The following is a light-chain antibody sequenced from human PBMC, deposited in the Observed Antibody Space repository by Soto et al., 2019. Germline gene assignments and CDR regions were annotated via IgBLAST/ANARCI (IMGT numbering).Light chain of an antibody. Sequence: DIQMTQSPSTLSASVGDRVTITCRASQSISSWLAWYQQKPGKAPKLLIYKASSLESGVPSRFSGSGSGTGFTLTISSLQPDELASDHRDLYNSYWTSVQGTKVDIK. V-gene: IGKV1-5*03. CDR1: QSISSW. J-gene: IGKJ1*01. CDR3: DLYNSYWT. CDR2: KAS.